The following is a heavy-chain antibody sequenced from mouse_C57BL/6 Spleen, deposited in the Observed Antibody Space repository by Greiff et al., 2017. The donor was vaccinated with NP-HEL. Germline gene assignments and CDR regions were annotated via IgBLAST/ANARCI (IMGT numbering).Heavy chain of an antibody. Sequence: EVQRVESGGGLVKPGGSLKLSCAASGFTFSSYTMSWVRQTPEKRLEWVATISGGGGNTYYPDSVKGRFTISRDNAKNTLYLQMSSLRSEDTALYYCARQTSELGLFAYWGQGTLVTVSA. D-gene: IGHD4-1*01. CDR2: ISGGGGNT. V-gene: IGHV5-9*01. CDR3: ARQTSELGLFAY. J-gene: IGHJ3*01. CDR1: GFTFSSYT.